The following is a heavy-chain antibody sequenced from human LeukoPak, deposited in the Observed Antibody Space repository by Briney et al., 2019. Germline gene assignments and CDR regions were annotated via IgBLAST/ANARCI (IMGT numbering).Heavy chain of an antibody. Sequence: SETLSLTCAVYGGSFSCYYWSWIRQPPGKGLEWIGEINHSGSTNYNPSLKSRVTISLDTSRNQFSLKLNSVTAADTAVYYCAKSNGYGLVDIWGQGTMVTVSS. CDR2: INHSGST. V-gene: IGHV4-34*01. CDR1: GGSFSCYY. D-gene: IGHD3-10*01. CDR3: AKSNGYGLVDI. J-gene: IGHJ3*02.